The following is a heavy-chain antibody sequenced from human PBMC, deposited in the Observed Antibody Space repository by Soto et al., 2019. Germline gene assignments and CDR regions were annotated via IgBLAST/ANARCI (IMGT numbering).Heavy chain of an antibody. D-gene: IGHD1-26*01. J-gene: IGHJ6*02. CDR2: IYHSGYT. V-gene: IGHV4-31*03. CDR1: GGSIRSDGYH. Sequence: SETLSLTCTASGGSIRSDGYHWTWIRQHTGKGLEWIAYIYHSGYTFYNPSLKRRVTVSVDTSKNQFSLKLRSVTAADTAVYYCAKWEGLGSDYYYYAMDVWGQGTTVTV. CDR3: AKWEGLGSDYYYYAMDV.